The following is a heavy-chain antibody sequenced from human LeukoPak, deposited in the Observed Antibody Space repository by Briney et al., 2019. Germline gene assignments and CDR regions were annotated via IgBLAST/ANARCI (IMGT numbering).Heavy chain of an antibody. CDR3: TTYSSSWYKLVDSSFY. Sequence: PGGSLRLSCAASGFTFSSYAMHWVRQAPGKGLEWVAVISYDGSNKYYADSVKGRFTISRDNSKNTLYLQMNSLRAEDTAVYYCTTYSSSWYKLVDSSFYWGQGTLVTVSS. CDR1: GFTFSSYA. V-gene: IGHV3-30-3*01. CDR2: ISYDGSNK. D-gene: IGHD6-13*01. J-gene: IGHJ4*02.